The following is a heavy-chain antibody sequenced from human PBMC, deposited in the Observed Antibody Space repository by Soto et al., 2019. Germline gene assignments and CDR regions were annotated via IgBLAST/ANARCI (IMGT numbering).Heavy chain of an antibody. CDR3: ALPSCGGDCYSPFDY. V-gene: IGHV3-23*01. J-gene: IGHJ4*02. D-gene: IGHD2-21*02. CDR1: GVGLSTYA. CDR2: ISGNSGKT. Sequence: EVQLLESGGGFVQPGGSLRLSCTASGVGLSTYAISWVRQAPGKGLERVSVISGNSGKTDYADSVKGRFSISRDKSENTVYLQMNRLRAEDTAVYYCALPSCGGDCYSPFDYWGQGTLVTVSS.